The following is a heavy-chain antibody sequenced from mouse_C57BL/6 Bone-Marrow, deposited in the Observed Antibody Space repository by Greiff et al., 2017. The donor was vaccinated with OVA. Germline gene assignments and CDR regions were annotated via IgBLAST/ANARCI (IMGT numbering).Heavy chain of an antibody. J-gene: IGHJ2*01. V-gene: IGHV1-54*01. CDR1: GYAFTNYL. Sequence: QVHVKQSGAELVRPGTSVKVSCKASGYAFTNYLIEWVKQRPGQGLEWIGVINPGSGGTNYNEKFKGKATLTADKSSSTAYMQLSSLTSEDSAVYFCAREGGSSYEGYFDYWGQGTTLTVSS. D-gene: IGHD1-1*01. CDR3: AREGGSSYEGYFDY. CDR2: INPGSGGT.